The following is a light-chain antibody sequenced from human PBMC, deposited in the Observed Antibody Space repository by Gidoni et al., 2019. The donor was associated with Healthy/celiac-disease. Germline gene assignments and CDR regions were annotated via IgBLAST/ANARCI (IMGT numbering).Light chain of an antibody. CDR3: QQSYSTPWT. CDR2: AAS. V-gene: IGKV1-39*01. J-gene: IGKJ1*01. CDR1: QSISSY. Sequence: DMQLTQSPSSLSASVGHRVTITCRASQSISSYLNWYQQKPGKAPKLLIYAASSLQGGVPSRFSGSGSGTDFTLTISSLQPEDFATYYCQQSYSTPWTFGQGTKVKIK.